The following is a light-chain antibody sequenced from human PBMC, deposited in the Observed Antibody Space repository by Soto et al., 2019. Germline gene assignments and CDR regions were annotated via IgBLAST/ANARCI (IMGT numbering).Light chain of an antibody. CDR2: GAS. J-gene: IGKJ5*01. CDR1: QSVSSSY. Sequence: EIVLTQYPGTLSLSPGERATLSCRASQSVSSSYLAWYQHKPGQAPRLLIYGASGRATGIPDRFSGSGSGTDFTLTISRLEPEDFAVYYCQQYGSSPPVTFGQGTRLEI. V-gene: IGKV3-20*01. CDR3: QQYGSSPPVT.